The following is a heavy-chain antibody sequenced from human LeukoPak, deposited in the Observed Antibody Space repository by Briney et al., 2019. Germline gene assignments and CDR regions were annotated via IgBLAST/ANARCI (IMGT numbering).Heavy chain of an antibody. V-gene: IGHV3-30-3*01. CDR3: ARAGDGYNLVAEY. J-gene: IGHJ4*02. CDR1: GFTFSSYA. Sequence: GGSLRLSCAASGFTFSSYAMHWVRQAPGKGLEWVAVISYDRSNKYYADSVKGRFTISRDNSKNTLYLQMNSLRAEDTAVYYCARAGDGYNLVAEYWGQGTLVTVSS. CDR2: ISYDRSNK. D-gene: IGHD5-24*01.